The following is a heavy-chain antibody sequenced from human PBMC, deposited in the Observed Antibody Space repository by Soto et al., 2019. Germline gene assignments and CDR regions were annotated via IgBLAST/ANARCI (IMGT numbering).Heavy chain of an antibody. CDR1: GYTFSTYY. V-gene: IGHV1-46*01. CDR2: INPSGGST. D-gene: IGHD6-13*01. J-gene: IGHJ4*02. Sequence: ASVKVSCKASGYTFSTYYMHWVRQAPGQGYEWMGIINPSGGSTTYAQKFQGRVTITRDTSASTAYMELSSLRPEDTAVYYCARAPSWYIFDYWGQGTLVTVSS. CDR3: ARAPSWYIFDY.